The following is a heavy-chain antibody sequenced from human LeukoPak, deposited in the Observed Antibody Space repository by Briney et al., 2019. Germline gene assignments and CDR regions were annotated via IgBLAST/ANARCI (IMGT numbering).Heavy chain of an antibody. J-gene: IGHJ4*02. V-gene: IGHV3-21*01. CDR1: GFTFSSYS. CDR2: ISSSSSYI. D-gene: IGHD4-17*01. Sequence: GGSLRLSCAASGFTFSSYSMNWVRQAPGKGLEWVSSISSSSSYIYYADSVKGRFTISRDNAKNSLYLQMNSLRAEDTAVYYCARVVATVTTFDYLAQGTLVTVSS. CDR3: ARVVATVTTFDY.